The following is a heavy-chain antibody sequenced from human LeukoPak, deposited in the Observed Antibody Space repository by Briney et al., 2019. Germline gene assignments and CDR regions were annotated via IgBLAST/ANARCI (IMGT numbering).Heavy chain of an antibody. CDR3: ATDYSNFYGMDV. V-gene: IGHV4-59*01. CDR2: IYYSGST. J-gene: IGHJ6*02. D-gene: IGHD4-11*01. Sequence: SETLSLTCTVSGGSISSYYWSWIRQPPGKGLEWIGYIYYSGSTNYNPSLKSRVTISVDSSKDQFSLRLSSVTAADTAVYYCATDYSNFYGMDVWGQGTTVTVSS. CDR1: GGSISSYY.